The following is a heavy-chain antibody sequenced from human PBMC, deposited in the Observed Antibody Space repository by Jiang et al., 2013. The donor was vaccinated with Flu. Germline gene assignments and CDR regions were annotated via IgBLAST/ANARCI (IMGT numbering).Heavy chain of an antibody. Sequence: SGGSISSTTGADPAAPGRDWSGLGISITVGAPTTTPPLKSRVTISVDTSKNQFSLKLSSVTAADTAVYYCARTPDYFPESGFDYWGQGTLVTVSS. V-gene: IGHV4-59*08. CDR1: GGSISSTT. D-gene: IGHD2/OR15-2a*01. J-gene: IGHJ4*02. CDR2: SITVGAP. CDR3: ARTPDYFPESGFDY.